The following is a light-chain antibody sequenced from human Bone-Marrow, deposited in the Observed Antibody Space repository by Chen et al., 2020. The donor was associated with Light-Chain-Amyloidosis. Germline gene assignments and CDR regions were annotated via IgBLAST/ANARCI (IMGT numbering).Light chain of an antibody. J-gene: IGLJ3*02. Sequence: QSALTQPPSASGSLGQSVTISSPGTSGDLGGYDFVSWYQQHPGKAPKLMIHEGTKRPSGVPSRFSGSKSGNTASLTVSGLQAEDEADYYCCSFAGNDDWVFGGGTKLTVL. CDR1: SGDLGGYDF. V-gene: IGLV2-8*01. CDR2: EGT. CDR3: CSFAGNDDWV.